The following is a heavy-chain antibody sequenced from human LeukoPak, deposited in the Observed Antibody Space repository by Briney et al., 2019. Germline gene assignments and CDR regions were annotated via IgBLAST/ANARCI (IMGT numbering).Heavy chain of an antibody. Sequence: GSLNVSCEPSGDTFTGYDIHSVPQAPGQGGKWRGIISPSGASTSYAQKFQGRVTMTRDKSTSTVYMELSSLRSEDTAVYSCTRGGYGDPTVAFDYWGQGTLVTVSS. CDR3: TRGGYGDPTVAFDY. V-gene: IGHV1-46*01. CDR2: ISPSGAST. CDR1: GDTFTGYD. J-gene: IGHJ4*02. D-gene: IGHD4-17*01.